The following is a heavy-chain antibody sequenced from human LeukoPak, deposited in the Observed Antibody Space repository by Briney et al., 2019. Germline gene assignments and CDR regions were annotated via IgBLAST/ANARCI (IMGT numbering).Heavy chain of an antibody. CDR2: IDPSDSYT. D-gene: IGHD7-27*01. J-gene: IGHJ6*04. Sequence: GESQKISCEGSGYSFTGYWINWVRQMPGKGLAWMGTIDPSDSYTNYSPSFQGHVTISADRSISTAYLQWRSLKASDTAMYYCARHKTGDHFYYYGMDVWGKGTTVTVSS. CDR3: ARHKTGDHFYYYGMDV. V-gene: IGHV5-10-1*01. CDR1: GYSFTGYW.